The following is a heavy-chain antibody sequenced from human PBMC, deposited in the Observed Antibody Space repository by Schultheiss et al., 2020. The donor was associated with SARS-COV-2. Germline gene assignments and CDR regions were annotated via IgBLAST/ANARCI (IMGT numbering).Heavy chain of an antibody. CDR1: GGSISSYY. Sequence: SETLSLTCTVSGGSISSYYWSWIRQPPGKGLEWIGYIYYSGSTNYNPSLKSRVTISVDTSKNQFSLKLSSVTAADTAVYYCARGPLSLGYWGQGTLVTVSS. CDR3: ARGPLSLGY. CDR2: IYYSGST. D-gene: IGHD2-2*01. V-gene: IGHV4-59*01. J-gene: IGHJ4*02.